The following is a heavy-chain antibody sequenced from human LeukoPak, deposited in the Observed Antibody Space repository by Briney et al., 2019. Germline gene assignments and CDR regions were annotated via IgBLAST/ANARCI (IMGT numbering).Heavy chain of an antibody. CDR2: ISAIGDT. D-gene: IGHD3-3*01. Sequence: SETLSLTCAVSGSFISSYYWTWIRQSPERGLEWIGYISAIGDTNYNPSPKSRVTMSVDTSKGQFSLRLTSVTAADTAVYYCARHSNFWNIDHWSPGTLVTVSS. V-gene: IGHV4-4*09. CDR1: GSFISSYY. J-gene: IGHJ4*02. CDR3: ARHSNFWNIDH.